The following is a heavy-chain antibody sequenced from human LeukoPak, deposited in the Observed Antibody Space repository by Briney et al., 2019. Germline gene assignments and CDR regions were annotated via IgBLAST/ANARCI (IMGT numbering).Heavy chain of an antibody. CDR3: ATPAAYFYDGGGYLSH. J-gene: IGHJ4*02. D-gene: IGHD3-22*01. V-gene: IGHV3-23*01. CDR1: GFAFSSYA. CDR2: TRGSDAST. Sequence: GGSLRLSCAASGFAFSSYAMSWVRQTPGKGLEWASVTRGSDASTHYLDSVKGRFIISRDTSKNTLYLQMNSLRAEDTAVYYCATPAAYFYDGGGYLSHWGQGTLVTVSS.